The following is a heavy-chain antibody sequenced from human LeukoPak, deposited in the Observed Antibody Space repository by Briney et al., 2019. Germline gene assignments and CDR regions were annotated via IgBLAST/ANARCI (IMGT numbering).Heavy chain of an antibody. D-gene: IGHD3-22*01. J-gene: IGHJ6*02. CDR3: ARDQIVVEGMDV. V-gene: IGHV4-59*12. CDR2: IYYSGST. CDR1: GGSISSYY. Sequence: ASETLSLTCTVSGGSISSYYWSRIRQPPGKGLEWIGYIYYSGSTNYNPSLKSRVTISVDTSKNQFSLKLSSVTAADTAVYYCARDQIVVEGMDVWGQGTTVTVSS.